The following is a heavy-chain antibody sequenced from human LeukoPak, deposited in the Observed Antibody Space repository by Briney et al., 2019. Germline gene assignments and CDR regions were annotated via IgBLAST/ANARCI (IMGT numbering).Heavy chain of an antibody. V-gene: IGHV4-59*01. CDR1: GGSISSYY. D-gene: IGHD6-19*01. CDR3: ARERYSSGFDY. J-gene: IGHJ4*02. CDR2: IYYSGST. Sequence: PSETQSLTCTVSGGSISSYYWSWIRQPPGKGLEWIGYIYYSGSTNYNPSLKSRVTISVDTSKNQFSLKLSSVTAADTAVYYCARERYSSGFDYWGQGTLVTVSS.